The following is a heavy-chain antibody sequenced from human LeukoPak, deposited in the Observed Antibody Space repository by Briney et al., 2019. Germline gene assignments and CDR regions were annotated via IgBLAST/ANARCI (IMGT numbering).Heavy chain of an antibody. J-gene: IGHJ2*01. CDR2: IHYSGST. V-gene: IGHV4-39*01. D-gene: IGHD6-13*01. Sequence: PSETLSLTCSVFGDSISSNTYYWGWIRQPPGKGLEWIGNIHYSGSTYYNPSLKSRVTISVDTSKKQFSLKLSSVTAADTAVYNCARQAAAGYWYFDLWGRGTLVTVSS. CDR3: ARQAAAGYWYFDL. CDR1: GDSISSNTYY.